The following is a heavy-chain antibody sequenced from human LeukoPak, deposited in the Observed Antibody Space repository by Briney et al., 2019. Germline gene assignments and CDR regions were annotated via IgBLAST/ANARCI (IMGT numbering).Heavy chain of an antibody. CDR1: GITLSNYG. CDR2: ISASGGRT. V-gene: IGHV3-23*01. J-gene: IGHJ4*02. CDR3: ARRGVVIRVILVGFHKEAYYFDS. D-gene: IGHD3-22*01. Sequence: GGSLGLSCAVSGITLSNYGMSWVRQAPGKGLEWVAGISASGGRTNYADSVKGRFTISRDNPKNTLYLQMNSLRAEDTAVYFCARRGVVIRVILVGFHKEAYYFDSWGQGAQVTVSS.